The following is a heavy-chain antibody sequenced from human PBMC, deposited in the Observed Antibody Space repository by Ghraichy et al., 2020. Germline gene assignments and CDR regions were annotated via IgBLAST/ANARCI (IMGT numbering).Heavy chain of an antibody. CDR3: AKDCDYYYDSSGYYPTPLFDY. CDR1: GFTFSSYG. D-gene: IGHD3-22*01. V-gene: IGHV3-30*18. CDR2: ISYDGSNK. Sequence: GGSLRLSCAASGFTFSSYGMHWVRQAPGKGLEWVAVISYDGSNKYYADSVKGRFTISRDNSKNTLYLQMNSLRAEDTAVYYCAKDCDYYYDSSGYYPTPLFDYWCQGTLVTVSS. J-gene: IGHJ4*02.